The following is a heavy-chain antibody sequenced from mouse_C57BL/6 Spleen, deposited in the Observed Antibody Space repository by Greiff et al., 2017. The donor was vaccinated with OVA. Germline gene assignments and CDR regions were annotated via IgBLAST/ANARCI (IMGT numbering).Heavy chain of an antibody. Sequence: QVQLQQSGAELVKPGASVKMSCKASGYTFTSYWITWVKQRPGQGLEWIGDIYPGSGSTNYNEKFKSKATLTVDTSSSTAYMQLSSLTSEDSAVYYCARKRNYSNSWFAYWGQGTLVTVSA. V-gene: IGHV1-55*01. D-gene: IGHD2-5*01. CDR3: ARKRNYSNSWFAY. CDR2: IYPGSGST. CDR1: GYTFTSYW. J-gene: IGHJ3*01.